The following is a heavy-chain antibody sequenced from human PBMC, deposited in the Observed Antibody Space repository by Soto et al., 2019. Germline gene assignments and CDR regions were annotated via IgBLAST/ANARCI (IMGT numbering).Heavy chain of an antibody. CDR1: GGSISSYY. CDR3: AREQRLSYDSNYQHSYYGMDA. Sequence: TLSLTCTVSGGSISSYYWSWIRQPPGKGLEWIGYIYYSGIINYNPYLKSRVTISVDTSKNQFSMKLSSVTAADTAVYYCAREQRLSYDSNYQHSYYGMDAWGPGTTVTV. D-gene: IGHD4-4*01. CDR2: IYYSGII. J-gene: IGHJ6*02. V-gene: IGHV4-59*12.